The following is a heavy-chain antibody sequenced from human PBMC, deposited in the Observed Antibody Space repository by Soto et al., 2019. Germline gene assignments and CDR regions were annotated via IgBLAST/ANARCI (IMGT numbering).Heavy chain of an antibody. Sequence: LSLTCTVSGGSISSYYWGWIRQPPGKGLEWIGYIYYSGSTNYNPSLKSRVTISVDTSKNQFSLKLSSVTAADTAVYYCARGGPMWSSGWHFDYWGQGTLVTVSS. CDR3: ARGGPMWSSGWHFDY. J-gene: IGHJ4*02. D-gene: IGHD6-19*01. CDR2: IYYSGST. CDR1: GGSISSYY. V-gene: IGHV4-59*01.